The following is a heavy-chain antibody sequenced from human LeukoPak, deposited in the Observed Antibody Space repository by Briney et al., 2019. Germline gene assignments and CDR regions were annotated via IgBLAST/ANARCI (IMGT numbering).Heavy chain of an antibody. CDR1: GGSISSGGYY. CDR2: IYHSGST. Sequence: PSETLSLTCTVSGGSISSGGYYWSWIRQPPGKGLEWIGYIYHSGSTYYNPSLKSRVTISVDRSKNQFSLKLSSVTAADTAVYYCARMSRGSYSTYAFDIWGQGTMVTVSS. V-gene: IGHV4-30-2*01. CDR3: ARMSRGSYSTYAFDI. J-gene: IGHJ3*02. D-gene: IGHD1-26*01.